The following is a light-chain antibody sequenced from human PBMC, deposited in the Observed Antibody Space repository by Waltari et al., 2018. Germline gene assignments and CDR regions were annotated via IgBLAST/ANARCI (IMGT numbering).Light chain of an antibody. CDR1: GSDIGGFNY. J-gene: IGLJ3*02. V-gene: IGLV2-14*03. Sequence: QSALTQPASVSGSPGQSITISCSGTGSDIGGFNYVSWYQQRPGKAPKLLIYGVSQRPSGVSDRFSGSKSGNRASLTTSGLQAEDDSDYYCCSYTTTTTWVFGGGTKLTVL. CDR3: CSYTTTTTWV. CDR2: GVS.